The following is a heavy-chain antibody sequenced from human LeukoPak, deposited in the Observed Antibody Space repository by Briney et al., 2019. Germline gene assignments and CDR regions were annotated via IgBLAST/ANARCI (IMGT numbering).Heavy chain of an antibody. CDR3: AKTPNKYSSGWYYFDY. J-gene: IGHJ4*02. D-gene: IGHD6-19*01. CDR2: ISYDGSNK. V-gene: IGHV3-30*04. Sequence: QPGRSLRLSCAASGFTFSSYAMHWVRQAPGKGLEWVAVISYDGSNKYYADSVKGRSTISRDNSKNTLYLQMNSLRAEDTAVYYCAKTPNKYSSGWYYFDYWGQGTLATVSS. CDR1: GFTFSSYA.